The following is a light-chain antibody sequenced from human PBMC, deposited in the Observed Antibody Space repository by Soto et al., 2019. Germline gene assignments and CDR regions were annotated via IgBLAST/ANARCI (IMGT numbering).Light chain of an antibody. J-gene: IGLJ3*02. V-gene: IGLV1-47*01. CDR1: SSNIGGNY. Sequence: QSVLTQAPSASGTPGQRVTISCSGSSSNIGGNYVYWYQQFPGTAPKLLIYRNDQRPSRVPDRFSGSKSGTSASLAISGLRSEDEATYYCGAWDVSLSGVMFGGGTKLTVL. CDR2: RND. CDR3: GAWDVSLSGVM.